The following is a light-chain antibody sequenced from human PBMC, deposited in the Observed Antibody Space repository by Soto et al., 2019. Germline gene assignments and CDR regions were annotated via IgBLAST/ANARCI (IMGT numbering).Light chain of an antibody. V-gene: IGKV1-5*03. CDR2: KAS. CDR1: QSLNIW. Sequence: DIQMTQSPSTLSASVGDRVTITCRASQSLNIWLAWYQQKAGKAPKLLISKASSLESGVPSRFSGSGSGTEFTLTISSLQPDDFATYYCQQYKAYPYTFGQGTKLE. J-gene: IGKJ2*01. CDR3: QQYKAYPYT.